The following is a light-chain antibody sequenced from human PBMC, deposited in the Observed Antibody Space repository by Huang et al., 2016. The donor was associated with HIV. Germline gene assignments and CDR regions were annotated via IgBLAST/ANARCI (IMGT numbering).Light chain of an antibody. CDR2: GAS. J-gene: IGKJ2*01. CDR1: QSVTNRN. V-gene: IGKV3-20*01. CDR3: QQYGSSPAT. Sequence: EIVLTQSPGTLSLPPGDRVTLSCRASQSVTNRNLAWYQQRPGQAPRLLIDGASTRAAGIPDRFSGSGSGTDFILTITRVNPEDFAVYFCQQYGSSPATFGQGTKLEIE.